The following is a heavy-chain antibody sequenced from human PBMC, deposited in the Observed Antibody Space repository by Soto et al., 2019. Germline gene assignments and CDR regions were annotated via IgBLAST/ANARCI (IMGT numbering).Heavy chain of an antibody. CDR2: IYYSGST. CDR3: ASEDGYNYIND. J-gene: IGHJ4*02. D-gene: IGHD5-12*01. V-gene: IGHV4-59*01. Sequence: SETLSLTCTVSGGSISSYYWSWIRQPPGKGLEWIGYIYYSGSTNYNPSLKSRVTISVDTSKNQFSLKLSSVTAADTAVYYCASEDGYNYINDWGQGTLVTVSS. CDR1: GGSISSYY.